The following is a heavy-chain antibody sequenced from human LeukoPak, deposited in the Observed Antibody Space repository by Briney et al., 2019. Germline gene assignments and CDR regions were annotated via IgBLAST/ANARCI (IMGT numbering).Heavy chain of an antibody. CDR1: GFTFSTDG. CDR3: AKIEGKYQLANVPDH. D-gene: IGHD2-2*01. CDR2: IRYDGNNK. J-gene: IGHJ4*02. Sequence: PGGSLKLSCAASGFTFSTDGMHWVRQAPGKGLEWVAFIRYDGNNKYYADFVKGRFTISRDNSKNTLYLHMNSLRTEDTAMYYCAKIEGKYQLANVPDHWGQGTLVTVS. V-gene: IGHV3-30*02.